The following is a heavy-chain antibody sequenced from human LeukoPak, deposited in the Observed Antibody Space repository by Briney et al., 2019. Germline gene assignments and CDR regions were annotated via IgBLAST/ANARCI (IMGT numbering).Heavy chain of an antibody. D-gene: IGHD3-16*01. CDR3: ARVRGGLGILYFDY. V-gene: IGHV4-59*12. Sequence: SETLSLTCIVSGGSISSYHWTWIRQSPGKGLEWIGYLYSSGSTTYNPSLKSRVTISVDTSKNQFSLKLSSVTAADTAVYYCARVRGGLGILYFDYWGQGTLVTVSS. CDR1: GGSISSYH. J-gene: IGHJ4*02. CDR2: LYSSGST.